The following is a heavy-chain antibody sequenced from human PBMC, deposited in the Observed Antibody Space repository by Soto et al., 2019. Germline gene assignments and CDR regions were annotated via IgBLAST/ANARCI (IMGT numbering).Heavy chain of an antibody. V-gene: IGHV3-7*03. CDR1: GFTFSSYW. J-gene: IGHJ5*02. Sequence: EVQLVESGGGLVQPGGSLRLSCAASGFTFSSYWMSWVRQAPGKGLEWVANIKQDGSEKYYVDSVKGRFTISRDNAKNSLYLQMNSLRAEDTAVYYCAGGGTNYYGSGSPNWFDPWGQGTLVTVSS. CDR3: AGGGTNYYGSGSPNWFDP. D-gene: IGHD3-10*01. CDR2: IKQDGSEK.